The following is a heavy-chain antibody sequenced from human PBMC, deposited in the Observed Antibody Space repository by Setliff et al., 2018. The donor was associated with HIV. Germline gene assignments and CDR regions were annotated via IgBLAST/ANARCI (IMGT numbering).Heavy chain of an antibody. J-gene: IGHJ4*02. CDR2: IYPDKSDT. Sequence: PGXSLKISCQGSGYTFSTYWIAWVRQTPGKGMDWVGLIYPDKSDTKYRPSLQGQVTISADKSIATAYLQWNNLKASDAALYYCARLRHNRPWLVVNSPLDSWGQGTLVTVSS. CDR3: ARLRHNRPWLVVNSPLDS. V-gene: IGHV5-51*01. CDR1: GYTFSTYW. D-gene: IGHD6-19*01.